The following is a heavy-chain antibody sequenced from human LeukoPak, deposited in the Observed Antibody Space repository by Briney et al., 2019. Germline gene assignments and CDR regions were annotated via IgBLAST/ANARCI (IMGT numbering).Heavy chain of an antibody. CDR1: GGSISSYY. D-gene: IGHD3-10*01. Sequence: PSETLSLTCTVSGGSISSYYWSWTRQPAGKGLGWNGRIYTSGSTNYNPPLESRVTMSVVTSKNQCSLKLSSVTAANTAVYYCARAAEDYYGSGSSKYYYYYYYMDVWGTGTTVTVSS. J-gene: IGHJ6*03. CDR3: ARAAEDYYGSGSSKYYYYYYYMDV. CDR2: IYTSGST. V-gene: IGHV4-4*07.